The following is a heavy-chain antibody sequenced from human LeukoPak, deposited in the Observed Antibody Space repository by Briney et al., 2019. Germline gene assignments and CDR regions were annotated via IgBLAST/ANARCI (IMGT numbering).Heavy chain of an antibody. V-gene: IGHV1-69*04. CDR1: GGTFSSYA. Sequence: ASVKVSCKASGGTFSSYAISWVRQAPGQGLEWMGRIIPILGIANYAQKFQGRVTITADKSTSTAYMELSSLRSEDTAVCYCASFCSSTSCYAAESKNWFDPWGQGTLVTVSS. CDR3: ASFCSSTSCYAAESKNWFDP. J-gene: IGHJ5*02. CDR2: IIPILGIA. D-gene: IGHD2-2*01.